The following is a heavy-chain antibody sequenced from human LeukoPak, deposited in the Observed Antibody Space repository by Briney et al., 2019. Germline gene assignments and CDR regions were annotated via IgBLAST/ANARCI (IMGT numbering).Heavy chain of an antibody. CDR3: ARTSRHFYGSGTNLTPWPAGMDV. CDR2: IYYSGSST. CDR1: GGSMSGFF. J-gene: IGHJ6*02. V-gene: IGHV4-59*01. D-gene: IGHD3-10*01. Sequence: SETLSLTCTVSGGSMSGFFWTWIRRPPGRALEWIGSIYYSGSSTKYNPSLKSRVTISVDTSKSQFSLNLNSATAADTAVYYCARTSRHFYGSGTNLTPWPAGMDVWGQGTTVTVSS.